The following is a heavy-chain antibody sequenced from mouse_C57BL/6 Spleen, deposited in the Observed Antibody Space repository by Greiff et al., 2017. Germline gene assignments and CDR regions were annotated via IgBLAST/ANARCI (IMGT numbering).Heavy chain of an antibody. D-gene: IGHD2-4*01. J-gene: IGHJ2*01. V-gene: IGHV14-1*01. Sequence: EVQLQQSGAELVRPGASVKLSCTASGFNIKDYYMHWVKQRPEQGLEWIGRIDPEDGDTEYAPKFQGKATMTADTSSNTAYLQLSSLTSEDTAVYYCTPYDYDGKNYFDYWGQGTTLTVSS. CDR3: TPYDYDGKNYFDY. CDR2: IDPEDGDT. CDR1: GFNIKDYY.